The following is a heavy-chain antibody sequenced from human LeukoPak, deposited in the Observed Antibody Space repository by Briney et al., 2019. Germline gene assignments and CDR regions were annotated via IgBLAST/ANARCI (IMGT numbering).Heavy chain of an antibody. D-gene: IGHD5-24*01. CDR1: GGSISSGDYY. V-gene: IGHV4-30-4*01. J-gene: IGHJ4*02. Sequence: SETLSLTCTVSGGSISSGDYYWSWIRQPPGKGLEWIGYIYYSGSTYYTPSLKSRVAISIDTSKNQFSLKLSSVTAADTAVYYCARGGRDGYLFDFWGQGTLVTVSS. CDR3: ARGGRDGYLFDF. CDR2: IYYSGST.